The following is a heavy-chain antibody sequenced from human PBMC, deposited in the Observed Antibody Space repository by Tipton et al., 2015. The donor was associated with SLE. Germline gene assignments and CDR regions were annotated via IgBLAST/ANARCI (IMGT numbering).Heavy chain of an antibody. D-gene: IGHD6-25*01. V-gene: IGHV4-59*01. J-gene: IGHJ6*03. CDR2: IYYSGGT. CDR1: DGSISDYY. Sequence: PGLVKPSETLSLTCTVSDGSISDYYWTWIRQPPGKGLEWIGYIYYSGGTNYNPSLKSRVTISIDTSKNQFSLKLSAVTAADTAIYYCARGALGSPYYLDVWGQGTTVTVSS. CDR3: ARGALGSPYYLDV.